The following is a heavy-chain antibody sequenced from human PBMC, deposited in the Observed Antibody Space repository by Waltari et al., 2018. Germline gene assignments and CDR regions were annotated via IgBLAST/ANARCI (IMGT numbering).Heavy chain of an antibody. CDR3: ATEGLIYTSLDIYDF. Sequence: EVRLVESGGGLVKPGGSLSLSCAASGFIFKDSWLPWVRQAPGKGLEWVGRIKTKAEGETTDYAGPVKGRFTISRDDAANNLFLQMNSLKIDDTAVYYCATEGLIYTSLDIYDFWGQGSLVAVSS. CDR2: IKTKAEGETT. J-gene: IGHJ4*02. V-gene: IGHV3-15*01. D-gene: IGHD2-2*03. CDR1: GFIFKDSW.